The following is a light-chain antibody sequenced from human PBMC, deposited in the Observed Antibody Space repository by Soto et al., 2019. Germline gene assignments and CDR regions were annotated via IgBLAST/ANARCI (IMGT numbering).Light chain of an antibody. CDR2: DNN. CDR1: SSNIGNNY. Sequence: QSVLTQPPSVSAAPGQKVTISCSGSSSNIGNNYVSWYQQLPGTAPKLLIYDNNKRPSGIPDRFSGSKSGTSATLGISGLQTGDEADYYCRTWDSSLSARRVFGGGTKLTVL. V-gene: IGLV1-51*01. CDR3: RTWDSSLSARRV. J-gene: IGLJ3*02.